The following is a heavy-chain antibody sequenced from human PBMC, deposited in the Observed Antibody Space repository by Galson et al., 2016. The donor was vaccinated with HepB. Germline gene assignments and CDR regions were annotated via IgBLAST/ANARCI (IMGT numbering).Heavy chain of an antibody. CDR1: GGTFSTYA. CDR3: ARLKRFLEWMPETYYAHYGMDV. D-gene: IGHD3-3*01. J-gene: IGHJ6*02. Sequence: SCKASGGTFSTYAFSWVRQAPGQGLEWVGRSVPILGMANYAQKFRGRITMTADDSTSTAHMELSSLTSEDTAVYYCARLKRFLEWMPETYYAHYGMDVWGQGTAVTVSS. CDR2: SVPILGMA. V-gene: IGHV1-69*04.